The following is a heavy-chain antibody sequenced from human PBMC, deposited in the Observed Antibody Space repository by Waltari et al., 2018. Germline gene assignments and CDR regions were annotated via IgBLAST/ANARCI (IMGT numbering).Heavy chain of an antibody. J-gene: IGHJ6*02. D-gene: IGHD3-3*01. Sequence: QVQLVQSGAEVKKPGSSVTVSCKASGGTFSSYAISWVRQAPGQGLEWMGGIIPIFGTANYAQKFQGRVTITADESTSTAYMELSSLRSEDTAVYYCARELRFLEWLLGSFGMDVWGQGTTVTVSS. V-gene: IGHV1-69*13. CDR2: IIPIFGTA. CDR1: GGTFSSYA. CDR3: ARELRFLEWLLGSFGMDV.